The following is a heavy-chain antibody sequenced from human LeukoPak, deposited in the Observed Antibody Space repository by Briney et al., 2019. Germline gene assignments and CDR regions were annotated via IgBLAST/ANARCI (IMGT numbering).Heavy chain of an antibody. CDR2: IKEDGSET. Sequence: GGSLRLSCAASGFSFSNYWMNWVRQAPGEGLEWVANIKEDGSETYYVGSVKGRFTISRDNAKNSLYLQMNGLRVEDTAVYFCASAVREQQPWGQGTLVTVSS. CDR1: GFSFSNYW. CDR3: ASAVREQQP. D-gene: IGHD6-13*01. J-gene: IGHJ5*02. V-gene: IGHV3-7*01.